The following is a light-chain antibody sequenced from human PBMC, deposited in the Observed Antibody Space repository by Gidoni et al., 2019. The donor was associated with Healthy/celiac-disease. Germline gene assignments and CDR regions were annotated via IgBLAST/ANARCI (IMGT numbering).Light chain of an antibody. Sequence: QSVLTQPPSASGTPGQGGTISCSGSSSNIGSNTVNWYQQLPGTAPKLLIYSNNQRPSGVPDRFSGSKSGTSASLAISGLQSEDEADYYCAAWDDSLNGVVFGGGTKLTVL. CDR3: AAWDDSLNGVV. V-gene: IGLV1-44*01. CDR2: SNN. CDR1: SSNIGSNT. J-gene: IGLJ2*01.